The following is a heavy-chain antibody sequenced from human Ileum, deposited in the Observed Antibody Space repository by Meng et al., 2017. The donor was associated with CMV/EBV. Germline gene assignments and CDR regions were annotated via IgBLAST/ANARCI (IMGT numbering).Heavy chain of an antibody. CDR1: CSNFRSYG. J-gene: IGHJ4*02. D-gene: IGHD1-26*01. CDR2: IRGDNGNT. Sequence: VQSGGEVKKTRSSLRVSWKASCSNFRSYGVTVVRQVPGQGLEWMGWIRGDNGNTNYAQKFQGRVTMTTDTFTRTAYMQLRTLRSDDSAMYYCARGKPNLVGATGFDHWGQGTLVTVSS. CDR3: ARGKPNLVGATGFDH. V-gene: IGHV1-18*01.